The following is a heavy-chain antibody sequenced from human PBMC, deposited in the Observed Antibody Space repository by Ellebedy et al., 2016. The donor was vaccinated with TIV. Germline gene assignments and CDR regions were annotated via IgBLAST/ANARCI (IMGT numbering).Heavy chain of an antibody. V-gene: IGHV3-7*01. CDR3: ARDKSSGSTYGSHFDY. Sequence: GESLKISXAASGFTFSTYWMSWVRQAPGKGLEWVATIKQDGSEKYFVDSVKGRFTISRGNAKNSLCLQMNSLRAEDTAVYYCARDKSSGSTYGSHFDYWGQGTLVTVSS. D-gene: IGHD5-18*01. CDR2: IKQDGSEK. J-gene: IGHJ4*02. CDR1: GFTFSTYW.